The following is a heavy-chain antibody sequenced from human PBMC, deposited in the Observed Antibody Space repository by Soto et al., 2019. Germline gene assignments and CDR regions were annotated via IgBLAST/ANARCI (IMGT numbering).Heavy chain of an antibody. J-gene: IGHJ5*02. CDR2: IYYSGST. CDR1: GDSISSYY. V-gene: IGHV4-59*01. CDR3: ARDVGFGENNWFDP. Sequence: SETLSLTCTVSGDSISSYYWSWIRQPPGKGLEWIGYIYYSGSTNYNPSLKSRVTISVDTSKNQLSLKLSSVTAADTAVYYCARDVGFGENNWFDPWGQGTLVTVST. D-gene: IGHD3-10*01.